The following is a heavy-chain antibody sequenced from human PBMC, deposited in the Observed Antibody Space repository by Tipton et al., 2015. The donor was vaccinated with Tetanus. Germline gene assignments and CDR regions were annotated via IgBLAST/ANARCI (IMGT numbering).Heavy chain of an antibody. Sequence: TLSLTCAVYGGSFSGYYWSWIRQPPGKGLEWIGEINHSGSTNYNPSLKSRVTMSADTSKNQFSLKVGSVTAADTALYYCARRNTHADAFDFWGQGTMVTVSS. CDR2: INHSGST. V-gene: IGHV4-34*01. D-gene: IGHD4-11*01. CDR3: ARRNTHADAFDF. J-gene: IGHJ3*01. CDR1: GGSFSGYY.